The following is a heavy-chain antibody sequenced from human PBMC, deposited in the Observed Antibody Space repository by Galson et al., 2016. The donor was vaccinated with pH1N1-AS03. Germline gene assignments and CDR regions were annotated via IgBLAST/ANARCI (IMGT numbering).Heavy chain of an antibody. J-gene: IGHJ6*02. V-gene: IGHV4-38-2*01. D-gene: IGHD6-19*01. Sequence: SETLSLTCAVSGYSISSAYSISSAYYWGWIRQTPGKGLEWIGTIFHSGSTYYNPSLKSRVTISLDESKNQFSLRLTSVTAADTAVYYCAREATSSGQYAEFDYYYCMDVWGQGTTVTVAS. CDR1: GYSISSAYSISSAYY. CDR2: IFHSGST. CDR3: AREATSSGQYAEFDYYYCMDV.